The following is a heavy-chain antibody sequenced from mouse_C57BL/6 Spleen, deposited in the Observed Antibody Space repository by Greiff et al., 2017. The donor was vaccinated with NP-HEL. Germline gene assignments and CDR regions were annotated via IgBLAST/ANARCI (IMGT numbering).Heavy chain of an antibody. CDR2: IYPGDGDT. CDR1: GYAFSSSW. J-gene: IGHJ4*01. D-gene: IGHD2-1*01. V-gene: IGHV1-82*01. Sequence: VQLQQSGPELVKPGASVKISCKASGYAFSSSWMNWVKQRPGKGLEWIGRIYPGDGDTNYNGKFKGKATLTADKSSSTAYMQLSSLTSEDSAVYFGANGNPTFMDYWGQGTSVTVSS. CDR3: ANGNPTFMDY.